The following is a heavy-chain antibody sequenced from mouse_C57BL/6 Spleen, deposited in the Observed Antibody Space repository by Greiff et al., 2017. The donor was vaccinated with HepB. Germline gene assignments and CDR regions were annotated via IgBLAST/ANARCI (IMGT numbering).Heavy chain of an antibody. D-gene: IGHD2-4*01. CDR1: GYAFSSYW. J-gene: IGHJ3*01. V-gene: IGHV1-80*01. Sequence: VQLQQSGAELVKPGASVKISCKASGYAFSSYWMNWVKQRPGKGLEWIGQIYPGDGDTNYNGKFKGKATLTADKSSSTAYMQLSSLTSEDSAVYFCARGYYDYDAWFAYWGQGTLVTVSA. CDR2: IYPGDGDT. CDR3: ARGYYDYDAWFAY.